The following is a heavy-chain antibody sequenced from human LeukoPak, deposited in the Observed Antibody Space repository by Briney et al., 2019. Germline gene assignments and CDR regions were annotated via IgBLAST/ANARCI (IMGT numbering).Heavy chain of an antibody. D-gene: IGHD6-19*01. CDR2: INPNSGGT. J-gene: IGHJ4*02. CDR3: ARDLDSSGWNGNY. Sequence: ASVKVSCKASGYTFTGYYMHWVRQAPGQGLEWMGWINPNSGGTNYAQKFQGRVTMTRDTSISTAYMELSRLRSDDTAVYYCARDLDSSGWNGNYWGQGTLVTVSS. V-gene: IGHV1-2*02. CDR1: GYTFTGYY.